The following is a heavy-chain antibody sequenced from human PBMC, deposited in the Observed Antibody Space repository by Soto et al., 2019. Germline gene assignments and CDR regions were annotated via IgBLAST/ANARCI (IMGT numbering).Heavy chain of an antibody. V-gene: IGHV3-21*01. Sequence: GGSLRLSCAASGFTFSSYSMNWVRQAPGKGLEWVSSISSSSSYIYYADSVKGRFTISRDNAKNSLYLQMNSLRAEDTAVYYCAHYDSNGVDAFDIWGQGTMVTVSS. CDR2: ISSSSSYI. J-gene: IGHJ3*02. D-gene: IGHD3-22*01. CDR1: GFTFSSYS. CDR3: AHYDSNGVDAFDI.